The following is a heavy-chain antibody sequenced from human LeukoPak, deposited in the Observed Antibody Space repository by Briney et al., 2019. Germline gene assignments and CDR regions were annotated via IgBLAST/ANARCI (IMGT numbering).Heavy chain of an antibody. CDR1: GFTFYSYS. D-gene: IGHD3-10*01. CDR3: ARDGAPIGDQYYGLDV. V-gene: IGHV3-48*04. J-gene: IGHJ6*02. CDR2: IDSNSRVI. Sequence: PGGSLRLSCAASGFTFYSYSMNWVRQAPGKGLESVSKIDSNSRVINYADSVKGRFTISRDNGKNIVYLEMSSLRAEDTAVYYCARDGAPIGDQYYGLDVWGQGTTVTVSS.